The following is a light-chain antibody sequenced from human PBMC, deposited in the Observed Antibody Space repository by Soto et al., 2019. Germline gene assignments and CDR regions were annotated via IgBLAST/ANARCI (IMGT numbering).Light chain of an antibody. V-gene: IGLV4-69*01. CDR3: QTWGTGIRV. Sequence: QPVLTQSPSASASLGDSVKLTCTLSSGHSTYGIAWHQQQPEKGTRYLMKLNSDGSHTKGDGIPDRFSGSSSGAERYLTISSLQSEDEADYYCQTWGTGIRVFGGGTKLTVL. CDR2: LNSDGSH. J-gene: IGLJ3*02. CDR1: SGHSTYG.